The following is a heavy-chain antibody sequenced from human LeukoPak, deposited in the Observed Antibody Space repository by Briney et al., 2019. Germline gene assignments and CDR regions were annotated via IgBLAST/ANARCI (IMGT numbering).Heavy chain of an antibody. V-gene: IGHV1-46*01. CDR3: AREMATNNYYYYYGMDV. CDR2: INPSGGST. D-gene: IGHD5-12*01. J-gene: IGHJ6*02. CDR1: GYTFTSYY. Sequence: ASVKVSCKASGYTFTSYYMHWVRQAPGQGLEWMGIINPSGGSTSYAQKFQGRVTMTRDTSTSTVYMELSSLRSEDTAVYYCAREMATNNYYYYYGMDVWGQGTMVTVSS.